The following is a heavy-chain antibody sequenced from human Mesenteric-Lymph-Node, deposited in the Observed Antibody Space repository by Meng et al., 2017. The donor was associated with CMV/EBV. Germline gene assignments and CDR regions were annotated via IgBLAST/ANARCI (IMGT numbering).Heavy chain of an antibody. CDR2: ISSSSSSYI. V-gene: IGHV3-21*01. J-gene: IGHJ4*02. Sequence: GGSLRLSCAASGFTFSSYSMNWVRQAPGKGLEWVSSISSSSSSYIYYADSVKGRFTISRDNAKNSLYLQMNSLRAEDTAVYYCARGGLSSTSCSDWGQGTLVTVSS. CDR3: ARGGLSSTSCSD. D-gene: IGHD2-2*01. CDR1: GFTFSSYS.